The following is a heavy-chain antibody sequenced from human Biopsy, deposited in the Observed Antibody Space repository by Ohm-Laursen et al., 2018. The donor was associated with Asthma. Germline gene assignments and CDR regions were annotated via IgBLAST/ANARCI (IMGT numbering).Heavy chain of an antibody. D-gene: IGHD6-19*01. CDR1: GGSISSFY. J-gene: IGHJ4*02. V-gene: IGHV4-59*01. CDR3: VRAVRNKQWLAPFDY. CDR2: VYWTGST. Sequence: PSQTLSLTCSVYGGSISSFYWSWIRQSPEKGLEWMGYVYWTGSTNYNPSLKSRITMSVDTSKNRMFLELTSVTAADTAIYYCVRAVRNKQWLAPFDYWGQGKPVTVSS.